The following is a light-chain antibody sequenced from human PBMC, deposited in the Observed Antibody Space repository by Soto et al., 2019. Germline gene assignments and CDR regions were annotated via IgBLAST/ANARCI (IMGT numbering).Light chain of an antibody. Sequence: IQLTQSPSSLSASVGDRVTITCRASQGISSYLGWYQKKPGKAPNLLIYDASRLQSGVPSRFSGSGGGTDFTLSISSVQPEDFATYFCQQSYMDPITFGQGTRLEIK. CDR1: QGISSY. V-gene: IGKV1-39*01. CDR3: QQSYMDPIT. CDR2: DAS. J-gene: IGKJ5*01.